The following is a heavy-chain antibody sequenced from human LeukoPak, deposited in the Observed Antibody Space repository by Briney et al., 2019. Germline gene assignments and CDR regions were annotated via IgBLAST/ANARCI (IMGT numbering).Heavy chain of an antibody. CDR3: STVEHF. CDR2: IDSDGSGT. CDR1: GLTLSGYW. Sequence: GGSLRLSCSASGLTLSGYWMHRVRRIPGKGLVWVSRIDSDGSGTSYADSVKGRFTISRDDVKNMLYLQMNSLRVEDTGLYYCSTVEHFWGQGTLVTVSS. J-gene: IGHJ4*02. V-gene: IGHV3-74*01. D-gene: IGHD1/OR15-1a*01.